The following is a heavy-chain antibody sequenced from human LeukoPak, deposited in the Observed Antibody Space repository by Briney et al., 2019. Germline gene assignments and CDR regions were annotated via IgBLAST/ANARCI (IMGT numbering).Heavy chain of an antibody. J-gene: IGHJ5*02. V-gene: IGHV4-4*07. Sequence: SETLSLTCSVSVGSISSYFLSWIRQPAGKGLEWIGRIHSGTTTYNPSLKSRVTMSLDTSKNQVSLTLRSVTAADTALYYCTRDSGTTGEVKFDPWGQGTLVTVSS. D-gene: IGHD4-17*01. CDR1: VGSISSYF. CDR3: TRDSGTTGEVKFDP. CDR2: IHSGTT.